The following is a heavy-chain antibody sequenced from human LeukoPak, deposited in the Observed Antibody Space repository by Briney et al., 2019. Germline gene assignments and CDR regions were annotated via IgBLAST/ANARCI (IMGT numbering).Heavy chain of an antibody. J-gene: IGHJ6*02. CDR2: ISAYNGNT. CDR3: ARDSSDTAMVPSYYYYGMDV. CDR1: GYTFTSYG. Sequence: ASVKVSCMASGYTFTSYGISWVRQAPGQGLEWMGWISAYNGNTNYAQKLQDRVTMTTDTSTSTAYMELRSLRSDDTAVYYCARDSSDTAMVPSYYYYGMDVWGQGTTVTVSS. V-gene: IGHV1-18*01. D-gene: IGHD5-18*01.